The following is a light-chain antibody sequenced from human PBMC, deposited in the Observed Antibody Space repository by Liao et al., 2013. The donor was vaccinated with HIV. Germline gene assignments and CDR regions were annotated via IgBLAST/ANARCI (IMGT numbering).Light chain of an antibody. CDR3: QAWDRNTAI. J-gene: IGLJ2*01. CDR2: YDS. V-gene: IGLV3-21*01. CDR1: NLGRRS. Sequence: SYELTQSPSVSVAPGQTAKITCEGKNLGRRSVHWYQQKPGQAPVLVMYYDSDRPSEIPERFSGSNPGYAAILTISGTQPMDEADYYCQAWDRNTAIFGGGTKLTVL.